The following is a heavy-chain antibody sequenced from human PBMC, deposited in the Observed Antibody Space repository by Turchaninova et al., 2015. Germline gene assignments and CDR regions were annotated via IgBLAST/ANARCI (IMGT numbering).Heavy chain of an antibody. Sequence: QVQLQESGPGLVKPSETLSLTCTVSGGSASSGSYYWSWIRPPPGKGPAWIGYIYYSGSPNANPSLXXXVAXXVDTXKNQFXXRLXSXTAAYTAXXXWARDLWSSXRALXXWGQGTLVTXSS. V-gene: IGHV4-61*01. D-gene: IGHD2-21*01. CDR2: IYYSGSP. CDR3: ARDLWSSXRALXX. CDR1: GGSASSGSYY. J-gene: IGHJ4*02.